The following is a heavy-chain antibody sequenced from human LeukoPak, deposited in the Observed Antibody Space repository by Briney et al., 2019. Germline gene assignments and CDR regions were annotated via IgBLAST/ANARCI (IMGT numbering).Heavy chain of an antibody. CDR1: GGSISSGSYY. J-gene: IGHJ4*02. D-gene: IGHD3-10*01. CDR2: IYTSGST. Sequence: SQTLPLTCTVSGGSISSGSYYWSWIRQPAGKGLEWIGRIYTSGSTNYNPSLKSRVTISVDTSKNQFSLKLSSVTAADTAVYYCAREDLETGSYGDFDYWGQGTLVTVSS. V-gene: IGHV4-61*02. CDR3: AREDLETGSYGDFDY.